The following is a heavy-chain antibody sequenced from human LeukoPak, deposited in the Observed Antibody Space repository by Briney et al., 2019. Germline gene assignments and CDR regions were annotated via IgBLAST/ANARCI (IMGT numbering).Heavy chain of an antibody. V-gene: IGHV3-7*01. Sequence: GGSLRLSCAASGLTFSRHWMSWVRRAPGKGLEWVAIIKPDGSEKYYVDSVRGRFTISRDNSRSSLYLQMNNLGAEDTALYYCASRPPTGYAYLGVFDYWGQGTLVTVSS. D-gene: IGHD3-9*01. CDR2: IKPDGSEK. J-gene: IGHJ4*02. CDR3: ASRPPTGYAYLGVFDY. CDR1: GLTFSRHW.